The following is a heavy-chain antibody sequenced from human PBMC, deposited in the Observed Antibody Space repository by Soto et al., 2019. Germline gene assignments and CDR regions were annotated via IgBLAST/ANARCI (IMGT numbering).Heavy chain of an antibody. CDR3: ARHLAARGPYYFDY. Sequence: SETLSLTCTVSGGSISISSYYWGWIRQPPGKGLEWIGSIYYSGSTYYNPSLKSRVTISVDTSKNQFSLKLSSVTAADTVVYYCARHLAARGPYYFDYWGQGTLVTVS. CDR1: GGSISISSYY. J-gene: IGHJ4*02. V-gene: IGHV4-39*01. CDR2: IYYSGST. D-gene: IGHD6-6*01.